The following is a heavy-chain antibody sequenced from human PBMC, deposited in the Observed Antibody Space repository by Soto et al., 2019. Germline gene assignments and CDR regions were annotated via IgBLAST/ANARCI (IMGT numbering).Heavy chain of an antibody. Sequence: PSETLSLTCTVSGGSISGYYWSWIRQHPGKGLEWIAYIYFSGNTYYNPSLKSRVTISVDTSKNQFSLRLSSVTAADTAVYYCARFSSSDYDYVWQSYRPTHFDYWGLGTLVTVSS. CDR3: ARFSSSDYDYVWQSYRPTHFDY. CDR2: IYFSGNT. J-gene: IGHJ4*02. V-gene: IGHV4-31*03. D-gene: IGHD3-16*02. CDR1: GGSISGYY.